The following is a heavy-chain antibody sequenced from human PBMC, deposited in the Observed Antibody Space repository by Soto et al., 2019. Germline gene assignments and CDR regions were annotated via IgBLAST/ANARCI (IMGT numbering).Heavy chain of an antibody. V-gene: IGHV3-30*18. Sequence: QVQLVESGGGVVQPGRSLRLSCAASGFTFSSYGMHWVRQAPGKGLEWVAVISYDGSNKYYADSVKGRFTISRDNSKNTMYRQMNSLRAEDTAVYYCAKCLRIAAAGPLDYWGQGTLVTVSS. CDR1: GFTFSSYG. CDR3: AKCLRIAAAGPLDY. D-gene: IGHD6-13*01. CDR2: ISYDGSNK. J-gene: IGHJ4*02.